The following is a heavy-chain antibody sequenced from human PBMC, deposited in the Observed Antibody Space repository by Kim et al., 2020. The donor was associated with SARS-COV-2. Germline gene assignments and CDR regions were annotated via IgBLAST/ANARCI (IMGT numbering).Heavy chain of an antibody. Sequence: SETLSLTCTVSGGSISSYYWRWIRQPPGKGLEWIGYIYYSGSTNYNPSLKSRIIISVDTSKNQFFLKLSSVTAADTAVYYCARNYGSGSCHLQHWGQGTLVTVSS. V-gene: IGHV4-59*13. CDR3: ARNYGSGSCHLQH. J-gene: IGHJ1*01. CDR1: GGSISSYY. D-gene: IGHD3-10*01. CDR2: IYYSGST.